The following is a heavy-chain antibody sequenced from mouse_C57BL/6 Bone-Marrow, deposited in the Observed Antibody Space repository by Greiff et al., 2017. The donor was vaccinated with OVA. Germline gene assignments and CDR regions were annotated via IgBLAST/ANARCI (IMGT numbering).Heavy chain of an antibody. CDR1: GYTFTSYW. CDR2: INPSSGYT. Sequence: QVQLQQSGAELAKPGASVKLSCKASGYTFTSYWMHWVKQRPGQGLEWIGYINPSSGYTKSNQKFKDKATLTADKSSSTAYMQLSSLTYEDSAVYYCARLIQRWYFDVWGTGTTVTVSS. J-gene: IGHJ1*03. V-gene: IGHV1-7*01. CDR3: ARLIQRWYFDV.